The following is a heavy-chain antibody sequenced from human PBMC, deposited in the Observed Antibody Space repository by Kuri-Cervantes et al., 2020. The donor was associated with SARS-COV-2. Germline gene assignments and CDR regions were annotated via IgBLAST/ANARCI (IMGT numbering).Heavy chain of an antibody. CDR1: GGSISSGGYY. V-gene: IGHV4-39*01. CDR3: AGQMMSSITIFGVVITRNWFDP. CDR2: IYYSGST. Sequence: SETLSLTCTVSGGSISSGGYYWSWIRQPPGKGLEWIGSIYYSGSTYYNPSLKSRVTISVDTSKNQFSLKLSSVTAADTAVYYCAGQMMSSITIFGVVITRNWFDPWGQGTLVTVSS. D-gene: IGHD3-3*01. J-gene: IGHJ5*02.